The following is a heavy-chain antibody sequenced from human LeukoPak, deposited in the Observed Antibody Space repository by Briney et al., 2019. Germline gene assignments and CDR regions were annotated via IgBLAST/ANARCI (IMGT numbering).Heavy chain of an antibody. Sequence: KTSETLSLTCGVSGGSISSSNWWSWVRQPPGKGLEWIGEIYHSGSTNYNPSLKSRVTISVDKSKNQFSLKLSSVTAADTAVYYCARDYGSGSSFDYWGQGTLVTVSS. J-gene: IGHJ4*02. D-gene: IGHD3-10*01. V-gene: IGHV4-4*02. CDR1: GGSISSSNW. CDR2: IYHSGST. CDR3: ARDYGSGSSFDY.